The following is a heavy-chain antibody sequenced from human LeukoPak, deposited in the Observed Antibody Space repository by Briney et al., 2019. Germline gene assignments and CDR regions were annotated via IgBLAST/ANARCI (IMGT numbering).Heavy chain of an antibody. V-gene: IGHV4-39*07. D-gene: IGHD3-10*01. J-gene: IGHJ4*02. CDR1: GGSISSSSYY. CDR3: ARGYYYGSGSYSH. CDR2: IYYSGST. Sequence: PSETLSLTCTVSGGSISSSSYYWGWIRQPPGKGLEWIGSIYYSGSTYYNPSLKSRVTISVDTSKNQFSLKLSSVTAADTAVYYCARGYYYGSGSYSHWGQGTLVTVSS.